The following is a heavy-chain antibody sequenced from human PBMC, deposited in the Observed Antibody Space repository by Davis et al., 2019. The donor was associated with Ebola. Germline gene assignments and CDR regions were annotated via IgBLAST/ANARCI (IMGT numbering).Heavy chain of an antibody. CDR2: IYYSGST. CDR1: GGSISSYY. Sequence: MPSETLSLTCTVSGGSISSYYWSWIRQPPGKGLEWIGYIYYSGSTNYNPSLKSRVTISVDTSKNQFSLKLSSVTAADTAVYYCARHSDIAVAAGLDYWGQGTLVTVSS. V-gene: IGHV4-59*08. D-gene: IGHD6-19*01. CDR3: ARHSDIAVAAGLDY. J-gene: IGHJ4*02.